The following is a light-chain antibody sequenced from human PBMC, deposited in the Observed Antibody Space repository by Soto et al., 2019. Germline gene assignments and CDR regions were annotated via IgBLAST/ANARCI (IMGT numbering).Light chain of an antibody. CDR3: KSYAGSNHYV. CDR1: KNDIGVYDF. Sequence: QSALTQPPSASGSPGQSVTISCTGTKNDIGVYDFVSWYQHHPGKAPRLIIYEVVQRPSGVPDRFSGSKSGNTASLTVSGHQAADEADYFCKSYAGSNHYVFGSGTKLTVL. J-gene: IGLJ1*01. CDR2: EVV. V-gene: IGLV2-8*01.